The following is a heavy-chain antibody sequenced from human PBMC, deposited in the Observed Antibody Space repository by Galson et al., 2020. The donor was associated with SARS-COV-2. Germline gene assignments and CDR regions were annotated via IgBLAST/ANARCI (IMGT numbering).Heavy chain of an antibody. CDR3: AKDTNGGKTFYFYY. CDR1: GFTFSTSA. D-gene: IGHD2-8*01. J-gene: IGHJ4*02. CDR2: HSGRGGST. Sequence: GGSLRLSSHASGFTFSTSAMSCVRQAPGKGLESVTAHSGRGGSTYSADSVKGRFTISSDNSKSTLYLQINTLRAEDTAIYYCAKDTNGGKTFYFYYWGQETLVIFSS. V-gene: IGHV3-23*01.